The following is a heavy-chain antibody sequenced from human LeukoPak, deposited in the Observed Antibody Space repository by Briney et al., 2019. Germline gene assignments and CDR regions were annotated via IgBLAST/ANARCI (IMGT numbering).Heavy chain of an antibody. CDR2: IYHSGST. D-gene: IGHD3-10*01. V-gene: IGHV4-4*02. Sequence: TSETLSLTCAVSGGSISSSNWWSWVRQPPGKGLGWIGEIYHSGSTNYNPSLKSRVTISVDKSKNQFSLKLSSVTAADTAVYYCARDRGNSKLLWFGELLWGAPGGGFDYWGQGTLVTVSS. CDR3: ARDRGNSKLLWFGELLWGAPGGGFDY. CDR1: GGSISSSNW. J-gene: IGHJ4*02.